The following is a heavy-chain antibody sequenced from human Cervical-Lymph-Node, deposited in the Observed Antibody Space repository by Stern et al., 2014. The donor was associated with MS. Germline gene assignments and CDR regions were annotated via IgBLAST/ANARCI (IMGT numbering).Heavy chain of an antibody. CDR1: GGTFSSYG. CDR3: ARGEKQWLSLWDY. J-gene: IGHJ4*02. D-gene: IGHD6-19*01. CDR2: IIPIFGTA. V-gene: IGHV1-69*01. Sequence: QLVQSGAEVKKPGSSVKVSCKASGGTFSSYGISWVRQAPGQGLEWMGGIIPIFGTANHGQQFQGRVTITADESTSTAYMELSSLRSEDTAVYYCARGEKQWLSLWDYWGQGTLVTVSS.